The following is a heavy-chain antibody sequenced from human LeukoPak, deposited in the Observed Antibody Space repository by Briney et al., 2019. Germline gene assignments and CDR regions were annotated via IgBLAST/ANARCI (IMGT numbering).Heavy chain of an antibody. D-gene: IGHD4-11*01. CDR2: FYTSGST. CDR3: AREGEYSNRLDP. J-gene: IGHJ5*02. CDR1: GDSISSGSYY. Sequence: PSETLSLTCTVSGDSISSGSYYWSWIRQPAGKGLEWIGRFYTSGSTDYNPSLKSRVTISIDTSKNQFSLKLSSVTAADTAVYYCAREGEYSNRLDPWGQGTLVTVSS. V-gene: IGHV4-61*02.